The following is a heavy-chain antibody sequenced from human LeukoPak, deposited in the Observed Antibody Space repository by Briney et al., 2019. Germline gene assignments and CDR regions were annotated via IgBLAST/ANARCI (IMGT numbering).Heavy chain of an antibody. Sequence: VASVKVSCKASGYTFTGYYMHWVRQAPGQGLEWMGWINPNSGGTNYAQKFQGRVTMTRDTSISTAYMELSRLRSDDTAVYYCARVAGGTMIVVVDYWGQGTLVTVSS. J-gene: IGHJ4*02. CDR3: ARVAGGTMIVVVDY. V-gene: IGHV1-2*02. D-gene: IGHD3-22*01. CDR2: INPNSGGT. CDR1: GYTFTGYY.